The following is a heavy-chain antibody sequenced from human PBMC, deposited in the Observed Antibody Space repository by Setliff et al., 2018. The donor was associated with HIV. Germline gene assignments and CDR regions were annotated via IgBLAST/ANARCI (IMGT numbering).Heavy chain of an antibody. CDR2: IYWNDDR. V-gene: IGHV2-5*01. D-gene: IGHD4-17*01. CDR3: AHRRVDFGDYEGNFDY. Sequence: SGPTLVNPTQTLTLTCTFSGFSLSTSGVGVGWIRQPPGKALEWLALIYWNDDRRYSPSLESRLSITKDTSKNQVVLTVTNMDPVDTATYYCAHRRVDFGDYEGNFDYWGQGTLVTVSS. CDR1: GFSLSTSGVG. J-gene: IGHJ4*02.